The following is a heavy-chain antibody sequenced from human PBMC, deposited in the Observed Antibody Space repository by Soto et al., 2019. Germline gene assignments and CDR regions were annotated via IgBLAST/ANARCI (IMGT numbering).Heavy chain of an antibody. J-gene: IGHJ4*02. Sequence: GASVKVSCKASGGTFSSYAISWVRQAPGQGLEWMGGVIPIFGTANYAQKFQGRVTITADESTSTAYMELSSLRSEDTAVYYCARGINYYDSSGYPTHFDYWGQGTLVTVSS. CDR2: VIPIFGTA. D-gene: IGHD3-22*01. V-gene: IGHV1-69*13. CDR1: GGTFSSYA. CDR3: ARGINYYDSSGYPTHFDY.